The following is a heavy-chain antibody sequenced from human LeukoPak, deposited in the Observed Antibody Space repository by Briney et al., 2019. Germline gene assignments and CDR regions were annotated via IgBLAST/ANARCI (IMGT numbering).Heavy chain of an antibody. CDR3: WTTVTTRDY. Sequence: ASVTVSCTASGYTFTSYYMHWVRQAPGQGLEWMGIINPSGGSTSYAQKFQGRVTMTRDTSTSTVYMELSSLRSDDTAVYYCWTTVTTRDYWGQGTLVTVSS. D-gene: IGHD4-11*01. V-gene: IGHV1-46*01. J-gene: IGHJ4*02. CDR2: INPSGGST. CDR1: GYTFTSYY.